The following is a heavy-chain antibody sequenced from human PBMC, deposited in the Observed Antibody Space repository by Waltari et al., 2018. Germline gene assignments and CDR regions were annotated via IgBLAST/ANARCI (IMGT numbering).Heavy chain of an antibody. CDR1: GGSISSYY. J-gene: IGHJ4*02. D-gene: IGHD3-3*01. V-gene: IGHV4-4*09. CDR3: ARVVAPTIYYFDY. Sequence: QVQLQESGPGLVKPSETLSLTCTVSGGSISSYYWSWIRQPPGKGLEWIGYIYTSGSTNYNPSLKSRVTISVDMSKNQFSLKLSSVTAADTAVYYCARVVAPTIYYFDYWGQGTLVTVSS. CDR2: IYTSGST.